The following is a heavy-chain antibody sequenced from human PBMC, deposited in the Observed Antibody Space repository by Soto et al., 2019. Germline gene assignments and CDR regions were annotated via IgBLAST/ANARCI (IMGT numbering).Heavy chain of an antibody. CDR3: ARDRGNYPLLYYHSGMDV. CDR1: GYTFTSYG. Sequence: ASVKSSCKASGYTFTSYGISWVRQAPGQGLEWMGWISAYNGNTDYAQKLQGRVTMTTETSTRTAYMELRSRRSDDTAVYYWARDRGNYPLLYYHSGMDVWAEGTTVTVSS. V-gene: IGHV1-18*04. CDR2: ISAYNGNT. J-gene: IGHJ6*04. D-gene: IGHD1-1*01.